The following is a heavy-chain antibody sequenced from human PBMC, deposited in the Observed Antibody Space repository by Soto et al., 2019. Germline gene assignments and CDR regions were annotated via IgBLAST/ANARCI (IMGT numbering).Heavy chain of an antibody. CDR3: SRKGEIEVYYYYGMDV. J-gene: IGHJ6*02. CDR2: ISSNGGST. V-gene: IGHV3-64D*06. Sequence: EVQLVESGGGLVQPGGSLRLSCSASGFTFSSYAMHWVRQAPGKGLEYVSAISSNGGSTYYADSVKGRFTISRDNSKNTLYLQMSSLRAEDTAVYYCSRKGEIEVYYYYGMDVWGQGTTVTVSS. CDR1: GFTFSSYA. D-gene: IGHD2-21*01.